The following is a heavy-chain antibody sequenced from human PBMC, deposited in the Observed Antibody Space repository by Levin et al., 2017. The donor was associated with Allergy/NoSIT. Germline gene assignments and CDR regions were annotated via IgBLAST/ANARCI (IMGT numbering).Heavy chain of an antibody. J-gene: IGHJ4*02. CDR3: AKELPYYYDSSGVFDY. CDR1: GFTFSSYG. Sequence: GGSLRLSCAASGFTFSSYGMHWVRQAPGKGLEWVAVISYDGSNKYYADSVKGRFTISRDNSKNTLYLQMNSLRAEDTAVYYCAKELPYYYDSSGVFDYWGQGTLVTVSS. D-gene: IGHD3-22*01. CDR2: ISYDGSNK. V-gene: IGHV3-30*18.